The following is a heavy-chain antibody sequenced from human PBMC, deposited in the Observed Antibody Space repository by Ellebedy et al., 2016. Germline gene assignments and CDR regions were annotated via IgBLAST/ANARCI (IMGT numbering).Heavy chain of an antibody. Sequence: GSLRLSCTVSGYSISSGYHWGWIRQPPGKGLEWIGNIYHSGSTYYNPSLKGRVSISVDTSKNQFSLNLRSVTAADTAVYYCARDSLGIVPAAMPADYWGQGTLVTVSS. D-gene: IGHD2-2*01. CDR1: GYSISSGYH. CDR2: IYHSGST. V-gene: IGHV4-38-2*02. J-gene: IGHJ4*02. CDR3: ARDSLGIVPAAMPADY.